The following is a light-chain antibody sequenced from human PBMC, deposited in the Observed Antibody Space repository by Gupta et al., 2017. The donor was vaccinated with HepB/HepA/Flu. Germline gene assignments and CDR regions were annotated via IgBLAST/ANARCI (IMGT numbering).Light chain of an antibody. V-gene: IGKV3-20*01. CDR2: GAS. Sequence: IVLTQSPGTLSLSPGERATLSCRASQSVSSNYLAWYQQKPGQAPGLLIYGASNRATGIPDRFSGSGSGTDFTLTISRLEPEDFAVYFCQQEGNSPITFGQGTQMEIK. CDR3: QQEGNSPIT. J-gene: IGKJ5*01. CDR1: QSVSSNY.